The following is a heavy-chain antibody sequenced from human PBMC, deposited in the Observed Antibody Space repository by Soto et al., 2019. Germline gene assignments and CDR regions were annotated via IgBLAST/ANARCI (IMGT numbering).Heavy chain of an antibody. CDR3: AKNRRSSIALPFDP. Sequence: EVQLLESGGGLVQPGGSLRLSCAGSGFTFSSYAMSWVRQAPGKGLEWVSAISGSGGSAYYADSVKGRFTISRDNSKNTLYRQMNSLRAEDTAVYYCAKNRRSSIALPFDPWGQGTLVTVSS. CDR1: GFTFSSYA. J-gene: IGHJ5*02. V-gene: IGHV3-23*01. D-gene: IGHD6-6*01. CDR2: ISGSGGSA.